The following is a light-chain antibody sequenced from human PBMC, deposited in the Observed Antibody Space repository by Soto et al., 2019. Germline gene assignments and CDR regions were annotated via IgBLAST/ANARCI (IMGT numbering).Light chain of an antibody. CDR3: SSYTRGFYV. J-gene: IGLJ1*01. Sequence: QSALTQPASVSGSPGQSITISCTGTSSDVGGYNYVSWYQQHPGKAPKLMIYDVTDRPSEVSNRFSGSKSGNTASLTISGLQADDEADYYCSSYTRGFYVFGTGTKLTAL. CDR1: SSDVGGYNY. V-gene: IGLV2-14*01. CDR2: DVT.